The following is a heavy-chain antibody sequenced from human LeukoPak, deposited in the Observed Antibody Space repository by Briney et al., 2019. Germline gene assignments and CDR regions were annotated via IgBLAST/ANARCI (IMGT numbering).Heavy chain of an antibody. CDR2: IYYSGST. D-gene: IGHD5-18*01. CDR3: ARRRDTAMVFL. V-gene: IGHV4-30-4*01. J-gene: IGHJ4*02. Sequence: SETLSLTCTVSGGSISSGDYYWSWIRQPPGKGLEWIGYIYYSGSTYYNPSLKSRVTISVDTSKNQFSLKLSSVTAADTAVYYCARRRDTAMVFLWGQGTLVTVSS. CDR1: GGSISSGDYY.